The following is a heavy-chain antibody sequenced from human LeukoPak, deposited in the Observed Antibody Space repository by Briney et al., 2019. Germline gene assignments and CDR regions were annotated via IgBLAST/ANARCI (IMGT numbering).Heavy chain of an antibody. Sequence: GGSLRLSCAGSGFIFSSYAMNWVRQAPGKGLEWVSGISGSGATTFYADSVKGRFTISRDNSKNTVYLQMNSLTAEDTAIYYCARRLPVAGRTDFFDYWGQGTQVTVSS. CDR2: ISGSGATT. CDR3: ARRLPVAGRTDFFDY. CDR1: GFIFSSYA. V-gene: IGHV3-23*01. J-gene: IGHJ4*02. D-gene: IGHD6-13*01.